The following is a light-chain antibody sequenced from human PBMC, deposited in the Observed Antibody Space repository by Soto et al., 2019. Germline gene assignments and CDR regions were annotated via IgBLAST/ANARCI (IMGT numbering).Light chain of an antibody. CDR1: QSVSSNF. CDR2: GAS. J-gene: IGKJ1*01. Sequence: EIVLTQSPGTLSLSPGDRATLSCRASQSVSSNFLAWYQQKPGQAPRLLIYGASIRATGIPDSFSGSGSGTDYTLTIRRREHEDVAMYFCHQYGSSPRTFGQGTKVEIK. CDR3: HQYGSSPRT. V-gene: IGKV3-20*01.